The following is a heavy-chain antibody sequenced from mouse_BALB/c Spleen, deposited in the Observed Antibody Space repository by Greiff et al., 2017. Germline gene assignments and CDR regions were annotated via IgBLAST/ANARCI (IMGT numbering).Heavy chain of an antibody. D-gene: IGHD2-1*01. CDR3: ASFYYGSPLDY. CDR1: GFTFSSYG. Sequence: EVKLVESGGGLVQPGGSLKLSCAASGFTFSSYGMSWVRQTPDKRLELVATINSNGGSTYYPDSVKGRFTISRDNAKNTLYLQMSSLKSEDTAMYYSASFYYGSPLDYWGQGTTLTVSS. CDR2: INSNGGST. J-gene: IGHJ2*01. V-gene: IGHV5-6-3*01.